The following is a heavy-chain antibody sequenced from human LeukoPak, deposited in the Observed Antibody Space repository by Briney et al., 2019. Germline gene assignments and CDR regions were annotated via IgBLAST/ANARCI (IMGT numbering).Heavy chain of an antibody. CDR1: GFTFSSYA. CDR2: ISYDGSNK. V-gene: IGHV3-30-3*01. CDR3: ARDLDPYGSGMYYFDY. Sequence: GGSLRLSCAASGFTFSSYAMHWVRQAPGKGLEWVAVISYDGSNKYYADSVKGRFTISRDNSKNTLYLQMNSLRAEDTAVYYCARDLDPYGSGMYYFDYWGQGTLVTVSS. D-gene: IGHD3-10*01. J-gene: IGHJ4*02.